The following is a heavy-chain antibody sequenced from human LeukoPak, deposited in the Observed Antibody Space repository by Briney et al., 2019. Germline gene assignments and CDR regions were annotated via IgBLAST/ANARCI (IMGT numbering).Heavy chain of an antibody. Sequence: GASVKVSCKASGFTFSNSAMQWVRQARGQRLEWIGWIVVGSGNTNYAQKFQERVTISRDMSTSTAYMELSSLRSEDTAVYYCAAGGSWFDPWGQGTLVTVSS. V-gene: IGHV1-58*02. CDR3: AAGGSWFDP. D-gene: IGHD3-10*01. CDR1: GFTFSNSA. J-gene: IGHJ5*02. CDR2: IVVGSGNT.